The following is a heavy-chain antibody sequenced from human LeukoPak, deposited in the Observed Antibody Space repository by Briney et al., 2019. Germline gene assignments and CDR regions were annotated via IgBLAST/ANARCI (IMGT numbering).Heavy chain of an antibody. J-gene: IGHJ6*03. D-gene: IGHD2-21*02. CDR1: GYTFNSYG. CDR3: ARKRGTYCGGDCSRLYYYYMDV. CDR2: ISAYNGNT. Sequence: ASVKVSCKASGYTFNSYGISWVRQAPGQGLEWMAWISAYNGNTNYAQKLQGRVTMTTDTSTSTAYMELRSLRSDDTAVYYCARKRGTYCGGDCSRLYYYYMDVWGKGTTVTVSS. V-gene: IGHV1-18*01.